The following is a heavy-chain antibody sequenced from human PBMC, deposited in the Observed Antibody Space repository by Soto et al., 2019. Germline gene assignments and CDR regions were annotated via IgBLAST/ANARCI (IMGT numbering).Heavy chain of an antibody. J-gene: IGHJ1*01. CDR3: ARDGYDGPGSPYPAY. V-gene: IGHV4-59*11. CDR1: AGSSGARF. CDR2: IYYLGST. Sequence: SEALSQPRSGSAGSSGARFRRGGGPSPGKGLEWLGYIYYLGSTDYTPSLKSRVTISVDTSKRQFSLRLTSVTASDTAVYYCARDGYDGPGSPYPAYSGPGPPVTVS. D-gene: IGHD3-10*01.